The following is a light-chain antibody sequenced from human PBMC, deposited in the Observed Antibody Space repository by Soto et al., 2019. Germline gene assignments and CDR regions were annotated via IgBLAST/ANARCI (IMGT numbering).Light chain of an antibody. CDR3: HQYNNWPPLT. J-gene: IGKJ1*01. Sequence: EIVLTQSPATLSVSPGQRVTLSCRASRGISANLVWYQQKPGQSPRLLIYAASIRANGVPARFSGSGSGTEFALTISSLQPEDFAVYYCHQYNNWPPLTFGQGTKV. V-gene: IGKV3-15*01. CDR2: AAS. CDR1: RGISAN.